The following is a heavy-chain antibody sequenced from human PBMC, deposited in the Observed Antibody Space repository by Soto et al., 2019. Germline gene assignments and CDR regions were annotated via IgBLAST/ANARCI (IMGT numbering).Heavy chain of an antibody. CDR2: VSGSGGST. Sequence: EVQLLESGGGLVQPGGSLRLSCAASGFTFSSYAMSSVRQAPGKGLEWVSTVSGSGGSTYYADSVKGRFTISRDNAQNTLEQQMNSLRAEDTAVYYCAKDGDPAGSLDYWGQGTLVTVSS. V-gene: IGHV3-23*01. CDR3: AKDGDPAGSLDY. J-gene: IGHJ4*02. CDR1: GFTFSSYA. D-gene: IGHD4-17*01.